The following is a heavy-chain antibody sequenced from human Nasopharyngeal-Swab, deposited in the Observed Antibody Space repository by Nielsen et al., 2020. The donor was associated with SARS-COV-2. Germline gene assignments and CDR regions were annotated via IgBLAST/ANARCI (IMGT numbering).Heavy chain of an antibody. Sequence: SETLSLTCSVSGGSINNYYWSWIRQPAGKGLEWIGRIYFSGSTNYNPSLKSRVTMSVDMSKNQFYLKLSSVTAADTAVYYCAREEQSFDYWGQGTLAAVSS. V-gene: IGHV4-4*07. CDR1: GGSINNYY. CDR2: IYFSGST. D-gene: IGHD1-26*01. CDR3: AREEQSFDY. J-gene: IGHJ4*02.